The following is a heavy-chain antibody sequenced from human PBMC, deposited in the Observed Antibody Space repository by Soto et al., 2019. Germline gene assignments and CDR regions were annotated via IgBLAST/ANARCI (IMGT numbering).Heavy chain of an antibody. J-gene: IGHJ6*03. CDR2: ISGSGGST. CDR1: GFTFSSYA. Sequence: GGSLRLSCAASGFTFSSYAMSWVRQAPGKWLEWVSAISGSGGSTYYADSVKGRFTISRDNSKNTLYLQMNSLRAEYTAVYFCAKLPGRITFGGYYMDVWGTGTTVSVSS. V-gene: IGHV3-23*01. CDR3: AKLPGRITFGGYYMDV. D-gene: IGHD3-16*01.